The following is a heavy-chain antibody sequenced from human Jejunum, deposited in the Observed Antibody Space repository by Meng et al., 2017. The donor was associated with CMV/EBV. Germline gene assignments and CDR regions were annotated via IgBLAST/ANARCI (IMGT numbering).Heavy chain of an antibody. Sequence: EVQRVEVGGGLGKPGGSLRISCAASGFTFSTAWLSWVRQAPGKGLEWVGRIRSKTDGGTVDYAAPVKGRFTISRDDSKTTLYLEMISLNTEDTGVYYCANLGPTPYFDSWGQGTLVTVSS. V-gene: IGHV3-15*01. CDR2: IRSKTDGGTV. J-gene: IGHJ4*02. CDR3: ANLGPTPYFDS. D-gene: IGHD3-16*01. CDR1: GFTFSTAW.